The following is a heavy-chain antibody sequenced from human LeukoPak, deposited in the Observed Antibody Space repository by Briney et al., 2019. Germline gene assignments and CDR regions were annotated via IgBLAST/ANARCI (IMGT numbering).Heavy chain of an antibody. J-gene: IGHJ4*02. D-gene: IGHD3-3*01. CDR3: ANGRDVLRFLEWLSD. CDR2: ISSSSTYI. V-gene: IGHV3-21*04. Sequence: GGSLRLSCAASGFSFRSYSMNWVRQAPGKGLEWVSFISSSSTYIYYADSMKGRFTISRDNAKNSLFLQMNSLRAEDTAVYYCANGRDVLRFLEWLSDWGQGTLVTVSS. CDR1: GFSFRSYS.